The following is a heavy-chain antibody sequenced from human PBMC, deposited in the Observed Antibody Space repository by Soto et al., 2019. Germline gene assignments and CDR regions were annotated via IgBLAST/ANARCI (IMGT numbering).Heavy chain of an antibody. CDR3: ARSIAVPSSHIDH. CDR2: VYDTGST. Sequence: PXETLSLTCSVAGGSISGYYWSWIRQAPGKGLEWIGYVYDTGSTSYNPSLQSRVTISVDTSKKQFSLSLRLVTAADTAVYFCARSIAVPSSHIDHWGQGTRVTVSS. D-gene: IGHD6-6*01. V-gene: IGHV4-59*01. CDR1: GGSISGYY. J-gene: IGHJ4*02.